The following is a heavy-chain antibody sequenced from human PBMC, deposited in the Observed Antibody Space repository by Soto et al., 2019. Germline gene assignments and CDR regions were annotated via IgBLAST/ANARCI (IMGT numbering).Heavy chain of an antibody. CDR3: ARGRGQGYYYDSSGYYLPPDI. J-gene: IGHJ3*02. D-gene: IGHD3-22*01. V-gene: IGHV1-69*13. CDR1: GGSFSSYA. CDR2: IIPIFGTA. Sequence: GXSVKASCKASGGSFSSYAISWVRQAPGQGLEWMGGIIPIFGTANYAQKFQGRVTITADESTSTAYMELSSLRSEDTAVYYCARGRGQGYYYDSSGYYLPPDIWGQGPMVTVSS.